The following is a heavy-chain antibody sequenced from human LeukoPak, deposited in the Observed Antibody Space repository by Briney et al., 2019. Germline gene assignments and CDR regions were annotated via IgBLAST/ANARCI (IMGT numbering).Heavy chain of an antibody. Sequence: GGSLTLSCAASGITFSSYTMSWVRQAPGKGLEWVSTISNSGRNTFYTDSVKGRFTISRDDSKNTLCLQMNSLRAGDTAVYSCARARGYCAADCSRYAFDYWGQGTLVTVSS. V-gene: IGHV3-23*01. J-gene: IGHJ4*02. D-gene: IGHD2-21*02. CDR2: ISNSGRNT. CDR3: ARARGYCAADCSRYAFDY. CDR1: GITFSSYT.